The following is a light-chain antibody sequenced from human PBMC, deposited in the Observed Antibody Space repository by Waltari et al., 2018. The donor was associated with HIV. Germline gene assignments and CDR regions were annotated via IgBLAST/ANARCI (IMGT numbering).Light chain of an antibody. CDR1: NIGSKS. V-gene: IGLV3-21*02. Sequence: SYVLTQPPSVSVAPGQTARITCGGNNIGSKSVHWYQQKPGQAPVLVVYDDGDRPSGSPERFSGSNSGNTATLTISRVEAGDEADYYCQVWDSSSDHPGVFGGGTKLTVL. CDR2: DDG. CDR3: QVWDSSSDHPGV. J-gene: IGLJ2*01.